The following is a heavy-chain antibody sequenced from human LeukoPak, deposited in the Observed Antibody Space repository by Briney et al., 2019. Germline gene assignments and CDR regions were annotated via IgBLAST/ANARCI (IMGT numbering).Heavy chain of an antibody. CDR2: INYSGTT. V-gene: IGHV4-39*01. Sequence: SETLSLTCTVSGASINIDTHFWGWIRQSPGKGLEWIGSINYSGTTYYSLSLKSRVTISIDTSKNQFSLNLSSVTAADTALYYCARLCPTRASTGPEGDSWGQGTLVTVSS. D-gene: IGHD1-1*01. J-gene: IGHJ4*02. CDR3: ARLCPTRASTGPEGDS. CDR1: GASINIDTHF.